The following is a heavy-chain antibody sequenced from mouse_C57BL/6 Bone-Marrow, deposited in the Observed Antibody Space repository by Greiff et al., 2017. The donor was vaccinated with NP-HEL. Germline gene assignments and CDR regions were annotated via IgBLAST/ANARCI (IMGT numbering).Heavy chain of an antibody. CDR2: IRSKSNNYAT. V-gene: IGHV10-1*01. Sequence: EVQRVESGGGLVQPKGSLKLSCAASGFSFNTYAMNWVRQAPGKGLEWVARIRSKSNNYATYYADSVKDRFTISRDDSESMLYLQMNNLKTEDTAMYYCVRHDWDGTFAYWGQGTLVTVSA. CDR1: GFSFNTYA. J-gene: IGHJ3*01. D-gene: IGHD4-1*01. CDR3: VRHDWDGTFAY.